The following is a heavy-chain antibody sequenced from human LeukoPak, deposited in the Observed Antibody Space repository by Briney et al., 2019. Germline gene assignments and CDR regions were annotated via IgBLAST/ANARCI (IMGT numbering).Heavy chain of an antibody. D-gene: IGHD6-19*01. Sequence: ASVKVSCMASGFTFTSSTMQWVRQARGQRLEWIGWIVVGSGNTNYAHKFQERVTITRDMSTSTAYMELSSLRSEDTAVYYCAADPDSSGWYGGGDYWGQGTLVTVSS. CDR3: AADPDSSGWYGGGDY. V-gene: IGHV1-58*02. J-gene: IGHJ4*02. CDR1: GFTFTSST. CDR2: IVVGSGNT.